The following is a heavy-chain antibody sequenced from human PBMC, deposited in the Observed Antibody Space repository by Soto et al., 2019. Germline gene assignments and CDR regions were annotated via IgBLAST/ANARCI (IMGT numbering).Heavy chain of an antibody. V-gene: IGHV4-34*01. CDR3: VRIRYQLPSSVLWLDP. Sequence: SSETLSLTCAVYGGFLSESYWTWIRQPPGKGLEWIGEINHVGGTNYNPSLKSRVTMSVDTSQNQFSLRLISVTAADTAMYFCVRIRYQLPSSVLWLDPWGQGTPVTVSS. D-gene: IGHD3-16*01. CDR1: GGFLSESY. J-gene: IGHJ5*02. CDR2: INHVGGT.